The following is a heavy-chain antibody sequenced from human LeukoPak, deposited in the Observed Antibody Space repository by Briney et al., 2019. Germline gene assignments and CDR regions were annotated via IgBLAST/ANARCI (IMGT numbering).Heavy chain of an antibody. J-gene: IGHJ4*02. CDR2: ISGSGGST. CDR1: GFTFSSYA. D-gene: IGHD1-1*01. CDR3: AKLPIIPIGATGRNDY. V-gene: IGHV3-23*01. Sequence: GGSLRLSCAASGFTFSSYAMSWVRQAPGKGLEWVSAISGSGGSTNYADSVKGRFTISRDNSKNTLYLQMNSLRAEDTAGYYRAKLPIIPIGATGRNDYWGRGTMVTVSS.